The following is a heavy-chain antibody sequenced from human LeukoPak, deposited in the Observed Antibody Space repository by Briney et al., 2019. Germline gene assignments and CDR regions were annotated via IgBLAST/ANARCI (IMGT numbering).Heavy chain of an antibody. Sequence: SETLSLTCTVSGGSISSGSYYWIWIRQPAGKGLEWIGRIYTSGSTNYNPSLTSRVTISVDTSKNQFSLTLSSVTAADTAVYYCARASITIFGVAYGMDVWGQGNTVTVSS. CDR1: GGSISSGSYY. CDR2: IYTSGST. D-gene: IGHD3-3*01. J-gene: IGHJ6*02. CDR3: ARASITIFGVAYGMDV. V-gene: IGHV4-61*02.